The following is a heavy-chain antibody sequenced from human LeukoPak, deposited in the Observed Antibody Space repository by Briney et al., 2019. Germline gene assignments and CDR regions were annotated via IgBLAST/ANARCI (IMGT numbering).Heavy chain of an antibody. CDR3: VRRGDASSGWGDHDY. CDR2: IGGSGDKT. D-gene: IGHD6-19*01. Sequence: GGSLRLSCAASRFILGSYCMTWVRQAPGKGLEWVSTIGGSGDKTFYADSVKGRFTISRDNSKNMLHLQMSSLAGEDTALYYCVRRGDASSGWGDHDYWGQGALVTVSS. V-gene: IGHV3-23*01. CDR1: RFILGSYC. J-gene: IGHJ4*02.